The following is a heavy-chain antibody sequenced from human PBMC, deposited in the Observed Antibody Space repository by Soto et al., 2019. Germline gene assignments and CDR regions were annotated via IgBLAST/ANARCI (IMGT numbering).Heavy chain of an antibody. V-gene: IGHV2-5*02. D-gene: IGHD6-19*01. CDR2: IYWDDGK. CDR1: GFSLTTSGVG. CDR3: ARRLRLAGIKGYCLDF. Sequence: QITLKESGPPLVKPTQTLTLTCTFSGFSLTTSGVGVAWIRQAPGKAPEWLSVIYWDDGKDYSPSLRSRLTITKDSSKNQVVLTMTNMDPVDTATYYCARRLRLAGIKGYCLDFWGQGSLVTVSS. J-gene: IGHJ4*02.